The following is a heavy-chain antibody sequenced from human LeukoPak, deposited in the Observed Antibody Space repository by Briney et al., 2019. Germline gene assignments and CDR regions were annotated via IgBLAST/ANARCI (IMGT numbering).Heavy chain of an antibody. CDR1: GYTFTGYY. J-gene: IGHJ3*02. CDR3: ARDSRGYYGSGTTHAFDI. V-gene: IGHV1-2*04. Sequence: ASVKVSCKASGYTFTGYYMHWVRQAPGQGLEWMGWINPNSGGTNYAQKFQGWVTMTRDTSISTAYMELSRLRSDDTAVYYCARDSRGYYGSGTTHAFDIWGQGTMVTVSS. D-gene: IGHD3-10*01. CDR2: INPNSGGT.